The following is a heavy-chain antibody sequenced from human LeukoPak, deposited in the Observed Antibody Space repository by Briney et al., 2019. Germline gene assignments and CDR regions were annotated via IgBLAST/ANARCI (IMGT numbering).Heavy chain of an antibody. Sequence: SVKVSCKASGGTFSSYAISWVRQAPGQGLEWMGRIIPILGIANYAQKFQGRVTITADKSTSTAYMELSSLRSEDTAVYYCASQTEQQLGVPFDYWGQGTLVTVSS. CDR1: GGTFSSYA. V-gene: IGHV1-69*04. CDR3: ASQTEQQLGVPFDY. J-gene: IGHJ4*02. CDR2: IIPILGIA. D-gene: IGHD6-13*01.